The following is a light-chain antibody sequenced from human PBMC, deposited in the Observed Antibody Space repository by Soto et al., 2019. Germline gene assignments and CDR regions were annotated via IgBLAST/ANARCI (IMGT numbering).Light chain of an antibody. Sequence: QLVLTQPPSASGTPGQRVTISCSGSSFNIGSNFVYWYQHLPGTAPKLLIYNNNQGPSGVPDRFSGSKSGTSASLAISGLRSEDEADYYCAAWDDSLSGPVFGGGTKVTVL. CDR2: NNN. V-gene: IGLV1-47*02. J-gene: IGLJ3*02. CDR3: AAWDDSLSGPV. CDR1: SFNIGSNF.